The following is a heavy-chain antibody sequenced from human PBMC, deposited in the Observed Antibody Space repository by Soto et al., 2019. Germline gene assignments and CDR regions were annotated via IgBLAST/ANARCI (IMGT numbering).Heavy chain of an antibody. Sequence: DSVKVSCKASGYTFTSYAMHWVRQAPGQRREWMGWINAGNGNTKYSQKFQGRVTITRDTSASTAYMELSSLRSEDTAVYYCARSIVVVTALDYWGQGTLVTVSS. CDR2: INAGNGNT. CDR3: ARSIVVVTALDY. D-gene: IGHD2-21*02. J-gene: IGHJ4*02. CDR1: GYTFTSYA. V-gene: IGHV1-3*01.